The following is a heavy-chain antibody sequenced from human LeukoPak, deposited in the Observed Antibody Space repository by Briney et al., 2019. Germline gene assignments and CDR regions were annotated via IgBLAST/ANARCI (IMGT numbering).Heavy chain of an antibody. CDR3: AREEWFDP. J-gene: IGHJ5*02. V-gene: IGHV4-30-2*05. CDR1: GGSISSGGYY. CDR2: IYHSGST. Sequence: SETLSLTCTVSGGSISSGGYYWSWIRQPPGKGLEWIGYIYHSGSTYYNPSLKSRVTISVDTSKNQFSLKLSSVTAADTAVYYCAREEWFDPWGQGTLVTVSS.